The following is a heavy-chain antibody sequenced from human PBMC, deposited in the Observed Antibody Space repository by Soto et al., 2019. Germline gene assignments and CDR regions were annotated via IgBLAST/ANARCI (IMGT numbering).Heavy chain of an antibody. CDR1: GGSFSGYY. J-gene: IGHJ4*02. CDR2: INHSGST. V-gene: IGHV4-34*01. D-gene: IGHD5-18*01. CDR3: ARDTYAYYFDY. Sequence: SETLSLTCAVYGGSFSGYYWSWIRQPPGKGLEWIGEINHSGSTNYNPSLKSRVTISVDTSKNQFSLKLSSVTAADTAVYYCARDTYAYYFDYWGQGTLVTVSS.